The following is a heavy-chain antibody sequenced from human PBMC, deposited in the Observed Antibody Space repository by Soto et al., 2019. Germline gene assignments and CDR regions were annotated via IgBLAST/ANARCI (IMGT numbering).Heavy chain of an antibody. CDR3: SRKGCSGGSCYEYYYYMDV. CDR2: INASNGNT. J-gene: IGHJ6*03. Sequence: ASVKVSCKASGYTFTSYYMHWVRQAPGQRLERIEKINASNGNTKYSQKFQGRVTITRDTSASTVYMELSSLISEDTAVYYCSRKGCSGGSCYEYYYYMDVWGKGTTVTVSS. D-gene: IGHD2-15*01. CDR1: GYTFTSYY. V-gene: IGHV1-3*01.